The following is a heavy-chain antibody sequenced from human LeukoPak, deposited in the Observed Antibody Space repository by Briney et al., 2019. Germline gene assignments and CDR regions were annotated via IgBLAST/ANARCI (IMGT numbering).Heavy chain of an antibody. D-gene: IGHD6-13*01. CDR3: ARHEISSSWYPAFLDY. CDR1: GGSFSGYY. J-gene: IGHJ4*02. V-gene: IGHV4-34*01. Sequence: SETLSLTCAVYGGSFSGYYWSWIRQPPGKGLEWIGEINHSGGTNYNPSLKSRVTISVDTSKDQFSLKLSSVTAADTAVYYCARHEISSSWYPAFLDYWGQGTLVTVSS. CDR2: INHSGGT.